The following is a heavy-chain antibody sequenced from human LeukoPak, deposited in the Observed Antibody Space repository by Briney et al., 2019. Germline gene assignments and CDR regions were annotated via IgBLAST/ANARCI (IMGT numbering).Heavy chain of an antibody. CDR1: GYTFTDYY. CDR2: INPNSGLT. J-gene: IGHJ4*02. D-gene: IGHD6-13*01. V-gene: IGHV1-2*06. CDR3: ARDPYRAPAASSPTY. Sequence: ASVNVSCKASGYTFTDYYIHWVRQAPGQGLEWMGRINPNSGLTNYVQKFQDRVTMTRDTSISTAYMELYRLRSDDTAVYYCARDPYRAPAASSPTYWGQGTLVTVSS.